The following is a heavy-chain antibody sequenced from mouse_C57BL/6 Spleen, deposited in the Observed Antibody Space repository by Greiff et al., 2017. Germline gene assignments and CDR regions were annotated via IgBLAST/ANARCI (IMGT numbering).Heavy chain of an antibody. CDR1: GFTFSDYG. CDR3: ARPRLGCVFDY. CDR2: ISSGSSTI. V-gene: IGHV5-17*01. D-gene: IGHD4-1*01. Sequence: EVQGVESGGGLVKPGGSLKLSCAASGFTFSDYGMHWVRQAPEKGLEWVAYISSGSSTINYADTVKGRSTISRDTATNTLFLQMTSLRSEDTAMYYCARPRLGCVFDYWGQGTTLTVSS. J-gene: IGHJ2*01.